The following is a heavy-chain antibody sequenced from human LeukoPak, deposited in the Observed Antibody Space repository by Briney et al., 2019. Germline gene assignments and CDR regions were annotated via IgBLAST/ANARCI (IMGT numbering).Heavy chain of an antibody. CDR3: AKDYGSGSQPRPFDY. J-gene: IGHJ4*02. V-gene: IGHV3-48*04. CDR1: GFTFSSYG. D-gene: IGHD3-10*01. CDR2: ISSSGSTI. Sequence: KAGGSLRLSCAAPGFTFSSYGMHWVRQAPGKGLEWVSYISSSGSTIYYADSVKGRFTISRDNAKNSLYLQMNSLRAEDTALYYCAKDYGSGSQPRPFDYWGQGTLVTVSS.